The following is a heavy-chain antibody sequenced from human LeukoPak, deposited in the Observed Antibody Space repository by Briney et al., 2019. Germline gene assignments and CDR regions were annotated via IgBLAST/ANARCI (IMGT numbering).Heavy chain of an antibody. V-gene: IGHV4-39*07. D-gene: IGHD6-19*01. J-gene: IGHJ4*02. CDR2: IYYSGST. CDR3: ARVAGRGYPFDY. Sequence: SETLSLTCTVSGGSISSSSYYWGWIRQPPGKGLEWIGSIYYSGSTYYNPSLKSRVTISVDTSKNQFSLKLSSVTAADTAVYYCARVAGRGYPFDYWGQGTLVTVSS. CDR1: GGSISSSSYY.